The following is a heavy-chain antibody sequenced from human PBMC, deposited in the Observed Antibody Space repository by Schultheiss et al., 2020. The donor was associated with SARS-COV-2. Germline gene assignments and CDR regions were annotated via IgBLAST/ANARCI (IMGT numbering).Heavy chain of an antibody. CDR1: GDSIGNFY. J-gene: IGHJ3*02. Sequence: SQTLSLTCTVSGDSIGNFYWTWIRQPPGKGLEWIGNINYSGTNYNPSLKSRVTISVDRSKNQFSLTLKSVTAADTAVYYCARDRTLGYCSSTSCYRAFDIWGQGTMVTVSS. CDR2: INYSGT. V-gene: IGHV4-59*01. CDR3: ARDRTLGYCSSTSCYRAFDI. D-gene: IGHD2-2*01.